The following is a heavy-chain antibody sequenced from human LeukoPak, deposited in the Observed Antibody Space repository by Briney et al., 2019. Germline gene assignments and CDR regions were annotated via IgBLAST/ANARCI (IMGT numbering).Heavy chain of an antibody. D-gene: IGHD3-9*01. CDR3: AKDPYYDILTGYFYFDY. CDR2: ISGSGGSA. Sequence: GGSLRLSCAASGFTLSSYAMSWVRQAPGKGLVWVSGISGSGGSAYYADSVKGRLTISRDNSKNTLYLQRNSLRAEDTAVYYCAKDPYYDILTGYFYFDYWGQGTLVTVSS. V-gene: IGHV3-23*01. J-gene: IGHJ4*02. CDR1: GFTLSSYA.